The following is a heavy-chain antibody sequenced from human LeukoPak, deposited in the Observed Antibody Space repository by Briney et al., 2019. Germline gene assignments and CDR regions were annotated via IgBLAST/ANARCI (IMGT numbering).Heavy chain of an antibody. D-gene: IGHD2-15*01. CDR3: ARDLGYCSGGSCYVPDY. J-gene: IGHJ4*02. V-gene: IGHV1-2*02. CDR1: GYTFTGYY. CDR2: INPNSGGT. Sequence: ASVKVSCKASGYTFTGYYMHWVRQAPGQGLEWMGWINPNSGGTNYAQKFQGRVTMTRDTSISTAYMELSRLRSEDTAVYYCARDLGYCSGGSCYVPDYWGQGTLVTVSS.